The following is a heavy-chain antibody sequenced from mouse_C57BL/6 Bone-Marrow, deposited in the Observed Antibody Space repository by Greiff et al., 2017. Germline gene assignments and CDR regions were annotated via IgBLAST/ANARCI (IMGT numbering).Heavy chain of an antibody. J-gene: IGHJ3*01. CDR3: ARKGFAY. CDR1: GYTFPSYW. Sequence: QVQLQQPGAELVKPGASVKMSCTASGYTFPSYWITWVQQRPGQGLEWIGDIYPGSGSTNYNEKFKSKATLTVDTSSSTAYMQLSSLTSEDSAVYYCARKGFAYWGQGTLVTVSA. V-gene: IGHV1-55*01. CDR2: IYPGSGST.